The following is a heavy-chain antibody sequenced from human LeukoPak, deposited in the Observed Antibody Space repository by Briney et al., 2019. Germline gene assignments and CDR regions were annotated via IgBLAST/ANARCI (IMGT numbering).Heavy chain of an antibody. CDR2: INISGNT. J-gene: IGHJ4*02. D-gene: IGHD5-18*01. CDR1: GGSISSSSHY. V-gene: IGHV4-39*07. CDR3: ASRASMVTFDY. Sequence: PSETLSLTCTVSGGSISSSSHYWGWIRQPPGKGLEWIATINISGNTYYNPSLKSRVTISVDTSKNQFSLKLTSVTAADTAVYYCASRASMVTFDYWGQGTLVTVSS.